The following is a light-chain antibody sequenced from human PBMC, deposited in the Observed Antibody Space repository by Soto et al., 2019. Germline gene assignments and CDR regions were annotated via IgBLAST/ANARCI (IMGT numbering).Light chain of an antibody. CDR1: SSDIGDYDY. Sequence: QSALTQPASVSGSPGQSITISCTGTSSDIGDYDYVSWYQHLPGKAPKLLIFDVTHRPSGVSDRFSGSKSGNTASLTISGVRPVDEADYYCCSYTDIALDVVFGGGTELTVL. V-gene: IGLV2-14*01. J-gene: IGLJ2*01. CDR2: DVT. CDR3: CSYTDIALDVV.